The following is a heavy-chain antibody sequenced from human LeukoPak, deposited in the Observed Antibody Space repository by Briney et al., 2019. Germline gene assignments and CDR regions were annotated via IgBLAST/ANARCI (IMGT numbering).Heavy chain of an antibody. J-gene: IGHJ4*02. V-gene: IGHV3-7*02. CDR1: GFTFRSYW. Sequence: GGSLRLSCAASGFTFRSYWMSWVRQAPGKGLEWVANIKQDGSEKYYLDSVKGRFTISRDNAKSSLYLQMHSLRAEDTAVYYCARGYFRDFWGQGTLVTVSS. CDR2: IKQDGSEK. D-gene: IGHD2-15*01. CDR3: ARGYFRDF.